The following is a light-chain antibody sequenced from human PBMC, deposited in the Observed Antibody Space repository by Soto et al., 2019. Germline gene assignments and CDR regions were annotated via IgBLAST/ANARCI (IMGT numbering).Light chain of an antibody. CDR1: RSISSY. J-gene: IGKJ4*01. CDR3: QQSYSQVT. CDR2: FAS. Sequence: DIQMTQSPSSLSASVGDTVTITCRASRSISSYVNWYQQKPGKAPELLICFASNLQSGVPSRFSGGGSGTDFTLTISGLQPDDFATYYCQQSYSQVTFGGGTKVEIK. V-gene: IGKV1-39*01.